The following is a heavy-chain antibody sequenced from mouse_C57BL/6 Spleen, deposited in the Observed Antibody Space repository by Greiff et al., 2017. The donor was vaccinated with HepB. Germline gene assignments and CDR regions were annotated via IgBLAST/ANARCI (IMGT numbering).Heavy chain of an antibody. CDR1: GFNIKNTY. D-gene: IGHD1-1*01. Sequence: EVQLQQSVAELVRPGASVKLSCTASGFNIKNTYMHWVKQRPEQGLEWIGRIDPANGNTKYAPKFQGKATITADSSSNTAYLQRSSLTSEDTAIYYRARGYYGSSSYWYFDVWGTGTTVTVAS. CDR3: ARGYYGSSSYWYFDV. V-gene: IGHV14-3*01. J-gene: IGHJ1*03. CDR2: IDPANGNT.